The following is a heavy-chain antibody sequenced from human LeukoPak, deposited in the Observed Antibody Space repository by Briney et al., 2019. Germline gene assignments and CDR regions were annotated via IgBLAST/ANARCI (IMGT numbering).Heavy chain of an antibody. CDR3: ARESRSTIFGAYYYYYGMDV. J-gene: IGHJ6*02. D-gene: IGHD3-3*01. Sequence: GGSLRLSCAASGFTFSSYWMSWVRQAPGKGLEWVANIKQDGSEKYYVDSVKGRFTISRDNAKNSLYLQMNSLRAEDTAVYYCARESRSTIFGAYYYYYGMDVWGQGATVTVSS. CDR2: IKQDGSEK. CDR1: GFTFSSYW. V-gene: IGHV3-7*01.